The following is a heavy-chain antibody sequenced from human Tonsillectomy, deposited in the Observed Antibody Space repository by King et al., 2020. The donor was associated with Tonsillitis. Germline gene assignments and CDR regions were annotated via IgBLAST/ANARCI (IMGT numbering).Heavy chain of an antibody. CDR1: GYIFTSYW. D-gene: IGHD3-10*01. J-gene: IGHJ4*02. CDR3: AKQGDHYFGSGSFTD. V-gene: IGHV5-51*01. CDR2: IHPGDSDT. Sequence: QLVQSGAEVKKPGESLKISCQGSGYIFTSYWIGWVRQMPGKGLEWLGIIHPGDSDTRYSPYFQGQVAISADRSIGTAYLQGSSLKAPDTAIYYCAKQGDHYFGSGSFTDWGQGTLVTVSS.